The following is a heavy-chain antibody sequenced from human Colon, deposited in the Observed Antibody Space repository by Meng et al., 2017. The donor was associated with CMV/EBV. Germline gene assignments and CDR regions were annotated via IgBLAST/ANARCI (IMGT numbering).Heavy chain of an antibody. D-gene: IGHD3-16*01. V-gene: IGHV3-48*04. Sequence: GGSLRLSCAASEFTLYTYGIHWVRQAPGKGLEWVGHITGNRNTMYYADSVMGRFTILRDNAKNAVFLQMNGLRAEDTAIYYCAREQISTDGGGTSGMDVWGPGTTVTVSS. CDR3: AREQISTDGGGTSGMDV. J-gene: IGHJ6*02. CDR1: EFTLYTYG. CDR2: ITGNRNTM.